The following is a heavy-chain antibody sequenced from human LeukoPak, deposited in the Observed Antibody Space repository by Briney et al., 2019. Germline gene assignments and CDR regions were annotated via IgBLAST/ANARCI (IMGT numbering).Heavy chain of an antibody. CDR3: ARGPPEMADAFDI. CDR2: FYHSGIT. D-gene: IGHD5-24*01. V-gene: IGHV4-38-2*02. Sequence: SETLSLTCTVSGYSISSGYFWGWIRQPPGKGLEWIGSFYHSGITYYNPSLKSRVTISVEMSKNQFSLRLSSVTAADTAVYYCARGPPEMADAFDIWGQGTMVTVSS. J-gene: IGHJ3*02. CDR1: GYSISSGYF.